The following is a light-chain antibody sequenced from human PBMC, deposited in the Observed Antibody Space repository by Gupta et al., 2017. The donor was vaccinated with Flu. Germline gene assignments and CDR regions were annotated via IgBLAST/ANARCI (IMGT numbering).Light chain of an antibody. CDR3: MQAREPPYS. CDR1: QSLLHSNGYNY. Sequence: DIVLTQSPLSLPVTPGQPASISCRSSQSLLHSNGYNYFDWYLQKPGQSPQLLIYLGSNRASGVPDRLSGSGSGTDFTLKISRVEAEDVGVYYCMQAREPPYSFGQGTKLEI. V-gene: IGKV2-28*01. CDR2: LGS. J-gene: IGKJ2*03.